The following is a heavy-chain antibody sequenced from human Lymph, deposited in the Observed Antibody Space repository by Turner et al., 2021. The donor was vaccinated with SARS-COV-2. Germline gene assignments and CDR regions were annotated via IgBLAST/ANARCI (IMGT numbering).Heavy chain of an antibody. Sequence: VPLVESGGGVVQPGRSLKLSCVASGFIFSSYGMHWVRQAPGKGLEWVAVIWYDGSNKYYADSVKGRFTISRDNSKNTLYLQMNSLRAEDTAVYYCARDYLGYCTNGVCYPLGYWGQGTLVTVSS. CDR3: ARDYLGYCTNGVCYPLGY. CDR2: IWYDGSNK. D-gene: IGHD2-8*01. V-gene: IGHV3-33*01. J-gene: IGHJ4*02. CDR1: GFIFSSYG.